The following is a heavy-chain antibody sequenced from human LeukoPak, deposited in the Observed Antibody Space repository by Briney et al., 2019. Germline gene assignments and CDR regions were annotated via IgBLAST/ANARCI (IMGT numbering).Heavy chain of an antibody. J-gene: IGHJ4*02. V-gene: IGHV3-7*05. D-gene: IGHD2-2*01. Sequence: GGSLRLSCAASGFTFSSYWMSWVRQAPGKGLEWVANIKQDGSEKYYVDSVKGRFTISRDNAKSSLYLQMNSLRAEDTAVYYCARDQRYCSSSSCPWEPFDYWGQGPLVTVSA. CDR2: IKQDGSEK. CDR3: ARDQRYCSSSSCPWEPFDY. CDR1: GFTFSSYW.